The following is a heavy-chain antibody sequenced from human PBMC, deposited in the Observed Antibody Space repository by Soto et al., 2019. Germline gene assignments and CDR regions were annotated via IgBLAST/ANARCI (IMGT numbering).Heavy chain of an antibody. CDR2: IWYDGSNK. D-gene: IGHD2-15*01. CDR1: GFTFSSYG. J-gene: IGHJ6*02. CDR3: ARDIVVVVATSDYGMDV. Sequence: PGGSLRLSCAASGFTFSSYGMHWVRQAPGKGLEWVAVIWYDGSNKYYADSVKGRFTISRDNAKNTLYLQMHSLRAEDTAVYYCARDIVVVVATSDYGMDVWGQGTTVTVSS. V-gene: IGHV3-33*01.